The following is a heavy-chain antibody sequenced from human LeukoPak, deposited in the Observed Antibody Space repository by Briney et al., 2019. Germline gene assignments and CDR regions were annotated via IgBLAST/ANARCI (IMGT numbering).Heavy chain of an antibody. Sequence: GGSLRLSCGASGFTFSSYAMSWVRQAPGKGLEWVSAISASTTTYYADSVKGRFTISRDNSKNTLYLQMNSLRAEDTAVYYCARAGYSFDSPNYFDYWGQGTLVTVSS. CDR3: ARAGYSFDSPNYFDY. V-gene: IGHV3-23*01. CDR2: ISASTTT. CDR1: GFTFSSYA. D-gene: IGHD5-18*01. J-gene: IGHJ4*02.